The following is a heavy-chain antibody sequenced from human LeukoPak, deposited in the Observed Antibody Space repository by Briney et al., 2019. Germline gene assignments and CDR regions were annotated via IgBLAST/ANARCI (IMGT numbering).Heavy chain of an antibody. CDR2: IYYSGST. V-gene: IGHV4-59*01. CDR1: GGSISSYY. J-gene: IGHJ4*02. D-gene: IGHD1-14*01. Sequence: SETLSLTCTVSGGSISSYYWSWIRQHPGKGLEWIGYIYYSGSTNYNPSLKSRVTISVDTSKNQFSLKLSSVTAADTAVYYCARDLGTYVFDYWGQGTLVTVSS. CDR3: ARDLGTYVFDY.